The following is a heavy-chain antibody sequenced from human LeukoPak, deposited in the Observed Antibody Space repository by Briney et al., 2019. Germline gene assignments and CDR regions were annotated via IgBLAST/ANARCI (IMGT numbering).Heavy chain of an antibody. J-gene: IGHJ4*02. V-gene: IGHV1-18*01. CDR2: ISAYNGNT. D-gene: IGHD1-26*01. CDR1: GYTFTSYG. CDR3: ASARYSGSPFDY. Sequence: ASVKVSCKASGYTFTSYGISWVRQAPGQGLEWMGWISAYNGNTDYAQKLQGRVTMTTDTSTSTAYMELRSLRSDDTAVYYCASARYSGSPFDYWGQGTLVTVSS.